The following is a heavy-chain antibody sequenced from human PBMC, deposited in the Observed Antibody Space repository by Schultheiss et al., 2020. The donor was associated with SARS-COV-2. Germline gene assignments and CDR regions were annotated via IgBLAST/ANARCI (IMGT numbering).Heavy chain of an antibody. J-gene: IGHJ5*02. D-gene: IGHD3-22*01. Sequence: SETLSLTCAVSGGSISSSNWWSWVRQPPGKGLEWIGSIYYSGSTYYNPSLKSRVTISVDTSKNQFSLKLSSVTAADTAVYYCARFTTLQDNWFDPWGQGTLVTVSS. CDR1: GGSISSSNW. V-gene: IGHV4-4*02. CDR3: ARFTTLQDNWFDP. CDR2: IYYSGST.